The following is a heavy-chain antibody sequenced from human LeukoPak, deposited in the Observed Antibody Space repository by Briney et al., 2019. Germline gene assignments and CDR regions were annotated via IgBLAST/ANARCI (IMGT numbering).Heavy chain of an antibody. V-gene: IGHV4-59*01. J-gene: IGHJ4*02. CDR1: GGSINSYY. CDR3: ARDTSGYRRGSFDY. Sequence: PSETLSLTCTVSGGSINSYYWSWLRQPPGKGLEWLGYIYYSGSTNFNPSLKSRVTISLDTSNNQFSLKLSSLTAAGTALYYCARDTSGYRRGSFDYWGQGTLVTVSS. D-gene: IGHD3-22*01. CDR2: IYYSGST.